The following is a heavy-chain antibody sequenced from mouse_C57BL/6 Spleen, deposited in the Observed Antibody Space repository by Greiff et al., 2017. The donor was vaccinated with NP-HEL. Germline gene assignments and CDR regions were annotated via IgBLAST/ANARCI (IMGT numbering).Heavy chain of an antibody. Sequence: VQLQQSGPELVKPGASVKISCKASGYTFTDYYMNWVKQSHGKSLEWIGDINPNNGGTSYNQKFKGKATLTVDKSSSTAYMELRSLTSEDSAVYYCAREYYGSSPYYAMDYWGQGTSVTVSS. CDR2: INPNNGGT. D-gene: IGHD1-1*01. CDR1: GYTFTDYY. V-gene: IGHV1-26*01. J-gene: IGHJ4*01. CDR3: AREYYGSSPYYAMDY.